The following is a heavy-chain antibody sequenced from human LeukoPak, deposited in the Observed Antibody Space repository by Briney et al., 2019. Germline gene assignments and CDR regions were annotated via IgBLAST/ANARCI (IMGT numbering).Heavy chain of an antibody. Sequence: PGGSLRLSCAASGFTFSSYGMHWVRQAPGKGLEWVAFIRYDGSNKYYADSVKGRFTISRDNSKNTLYLQMNSLRAEDTAVYCCASVWVPNDAFDIWGQGTMVTVSS. CDR3: ASVWVPNDAFDI. V-gene: IGHV3-30*02. J-gene: IGHJ3*02. CDR1: GFTFSSYG. D-gene: IGHD5/OR15-5a*01. CDR2: IRYDGSNK.